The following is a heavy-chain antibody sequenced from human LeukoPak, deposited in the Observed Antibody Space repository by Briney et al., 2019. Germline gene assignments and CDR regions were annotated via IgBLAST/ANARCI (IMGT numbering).Heavy chain of an antibody. CDR2: IIPIFGTA. J-gene: IGHJ6*02. D-gene: IGHD6-13*01. Sequence: SVKVPCKASGGTFSSYAISWVRQAPGQGREGMGGIIPIFGTANYAQKFQGRVTITADESTSTAYMELSSLRSEDTAVYYCARGKERGSSSWYNSYYYYGMDVWGQGTTVTVSS. CDR3: ARGKERGSSSWYNSYYYYGMDV. V-gene: IGHV1-69*13. CDR1: GGTFSSYA.